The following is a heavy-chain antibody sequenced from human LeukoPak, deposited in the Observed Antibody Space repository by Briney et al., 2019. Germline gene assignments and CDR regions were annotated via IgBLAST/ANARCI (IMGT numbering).Heavy chain of an antibody. D-gene: IGHD2-2*01. J-gene: IGHJ4*02. CDR1: GFTFSSYA. Sequence: PGGSLRLSCAASGFTFSSYAMSWVRQAPGKGLEWVSAISGSGGSTYYADSVKGRFTISRDNSKNTLYLQMNSLRAEDTAVYYCAKDDGIVVVPAAKDHWGQGTLVTVSS. CDR2: ISGSGGST. CDR3: AKDDGIVVVPAAKDH. V-gene: IGHV3-23*01.